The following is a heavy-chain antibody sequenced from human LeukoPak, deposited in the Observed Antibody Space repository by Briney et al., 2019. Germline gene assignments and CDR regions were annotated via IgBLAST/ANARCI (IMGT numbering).Heavy chain of an antibody. CDR3: ARDIWSRWELGFGVGG. Sequence: GGSLRLSCAASGFTVSSNYMSWVRQAPGKGLECVSVIYSSGSTYYADSVRGRFTISRDNSKNTLYLQMNSLRAEDTAVYYCARDIWSRWELGFGVGGWAQGTLVTVSS. V-gene: IGHV3-53*01. CDR1: GFTVSSNY. CDR2: IYSSGST. J-gene: IGHJ4*02. D-gene: IGHD1-26*01.